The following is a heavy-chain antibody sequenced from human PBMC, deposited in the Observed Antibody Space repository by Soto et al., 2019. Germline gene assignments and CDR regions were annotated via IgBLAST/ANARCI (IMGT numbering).Heavy chain of an antibody. V-gene: IGHV4-34*01. CDR2: INHSGST. J-gene: IGHJ5*02. D-gene: IGHD3-10*01. CDR1: GGSFSGYY. Sequence: QVQLQQWGAGLLKPSETLSLTCAVYGGSFSGYYWSWIRQPPGKGLEWIGEINHSGSTNYNPSLKSRVTISVHPSKNQFSLRLSSVTAADTAVYYCARGRIWFVELFANWFDPWGLGTLVTVSS. CDR3: ARGRIWFVELFANWFDP.